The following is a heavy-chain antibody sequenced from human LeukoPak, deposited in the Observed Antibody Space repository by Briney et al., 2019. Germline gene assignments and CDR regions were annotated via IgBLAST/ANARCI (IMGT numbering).Heavy chain of an antibody. CDR3: ARGMGYCSSTSCYFDAFDI. CDR2: INWNGGST. J-gene: IGHJ3*02. CDR1: GFTFDDYG. D-gene: IGHD2-2*01. Sequence: GGSLRLSCAASGFTFDDYGMSWVRQAPGKGLEWVSGINWNGGSTGYADSVKGRFTISRDNAKNSLYLQMNSLRAEDTALYYCARGMGYCSSTSCYFDAFDIWGQGTMVTVSS. V-gene: IGHV3-20*04.